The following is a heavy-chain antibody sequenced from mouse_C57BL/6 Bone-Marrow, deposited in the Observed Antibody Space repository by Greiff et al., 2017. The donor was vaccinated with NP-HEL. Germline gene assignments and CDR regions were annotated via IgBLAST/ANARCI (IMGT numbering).Heavy chain of an antibody. CDR3: ARLGVYDYDWFAY. V-gene: IGHV1-26*01. CDR1: GYTFTDYY. J-gene: IGHJ3*01. Sequence: VQLQQSGPELVKPGASVKISCKASGYTFTDYYMNWVKQSHGKSLEWIGDINPNNGGTSYNQKFKGKATLTVDKSSSTAYMELRSLTSEDSAVYYCARLGVYDYDWFAYWGQGTLVTVSA. CDR2: INPNNGGT. D-gene: IGHD2-4*01.